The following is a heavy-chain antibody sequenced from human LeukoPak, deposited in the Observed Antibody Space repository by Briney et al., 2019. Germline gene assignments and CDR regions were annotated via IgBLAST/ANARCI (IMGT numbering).Heavy chain of an antibody. CDR1: GGSISSSSYN. Sequence: SETLSLTCTVSGGSISSSSYNWGWIRPPPGKGLEWIGSIYYSGSNYYNPSLKSRVTISADTSKYQFSLRLSSVTDADTDVYYCAGSRYSYGYLGYWGQGTLVTVSS. CDR3: AGSRYSYGYLGY. D-gene: IGHD5-18*01. V-gene: IGHV4-39*01. CDR2: IYYSGSN. J-gene: IGHJ4*02.